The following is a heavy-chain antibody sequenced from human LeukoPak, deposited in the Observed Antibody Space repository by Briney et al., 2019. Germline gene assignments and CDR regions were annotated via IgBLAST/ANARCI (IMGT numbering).Heavy chain of an antibody. Sequence: PGGSPRLSCAASGFTFSSYDMHWVRQATGKGLEWVSAIGTAGDTYYPGSVKGRFTISRENAKNSLYLQMNSLRAEDTAVYYCAKESRADYDFWSGSTYFDYWGQGTLVTVSS. D-gene: IGHD3-3*01. CDR2: IGTAGDT. V-gene: IGHV3-13*01. CDR3: AKESRADYDFWSGSTYFDY. CDR1: GFTFSSYD. J-gene: IGHJ4*02.